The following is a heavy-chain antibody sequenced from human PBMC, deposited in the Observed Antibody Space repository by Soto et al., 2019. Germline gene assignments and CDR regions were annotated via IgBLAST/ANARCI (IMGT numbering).Heavy chain of an antibody. CDR3: ARSADYDYIWGSYTESRRYFDY. CDR2: ISSSSSYI. J-gene: IGHJ4*02. V-gene: IGHV3-21*01. Sequence: GGSLRLSCAASGFTFSSYSMNWVRQAPGKGLEWVSSISSSSSYIYYADSVKGRFTISRDNAKNSLYLQMNSLRAEDTAVYYCARSADYDYIWGSYTESRRYFDYWGQGTLVTVSS. CDR1: GFTFSSYS. D-gene: IGHD3-16*01.